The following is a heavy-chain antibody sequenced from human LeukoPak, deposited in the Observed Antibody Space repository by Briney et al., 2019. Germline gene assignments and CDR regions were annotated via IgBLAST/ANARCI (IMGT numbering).Heavy chain of an antibody. Sequence: PPETLSLTCAVYGGSFSGYYWSWIRQPPEKGLEWIGEINHSGSTNYNPSLKSRVTISVDTSKNQFSLKLSSVTAADTAVYYCARGVRGVVPAAIGPYWGQGTLVTVSS. CDR3: ARGVRGVVPAAIGPY. J-gene: IGHJ4*02. CDR2: INHSGST. V-gene: IGHV4-34*01. D-gene: IGHD2-2*01. CDR1: GGSFSGYY.